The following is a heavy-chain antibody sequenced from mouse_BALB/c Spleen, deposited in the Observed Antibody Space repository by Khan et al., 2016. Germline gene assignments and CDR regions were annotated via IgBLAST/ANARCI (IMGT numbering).Heavy chain of an antibody. Sequence: VELVESGGDLVKPGGSLKLSCTASGITFSTYDMSWVRQTPDERLEWVATISGGGSYTYYPDSVKGRFTISRDNVKNTLFLQMSSLKSEDTAMXYGGRLYSGPYVMDYWGQGTSVTVSS. CDR1: GITFSTYD. CDR2: ISGGGSYT. D-gene: IGHD2-1*01. J-gene: IGHJ4*01. CDR3: GRLYSGPYVMDY. V-gene: IGHV5-6*01.